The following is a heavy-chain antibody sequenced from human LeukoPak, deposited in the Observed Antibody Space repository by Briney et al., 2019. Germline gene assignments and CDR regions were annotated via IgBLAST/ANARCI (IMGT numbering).Heavy chain of an antibody. CDR2: ISWNSGSI. J-gene: IGHJ6*02. D-gene: IGHD2-8*02. Sequence: GGSLRLSCAASGFTFDDYAMHWVRQAPGKGLEWVSGISWNSGSIGYADSVKGRFTISRDNAKNSLYLQMNSLRAEDTALYYCAKDSDGGYHYHYGMDVWGQGTTVTVSS. CDR3: AKDSDGGYHYHYGMDV. CDR1: GFTFDDYA. V-gene: IGHV3-9*01.